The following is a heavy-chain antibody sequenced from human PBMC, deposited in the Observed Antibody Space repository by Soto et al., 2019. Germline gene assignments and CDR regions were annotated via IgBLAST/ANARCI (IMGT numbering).Heavy chain of an antibody. CDR1: GFTFNNYS. CDR3: ASSSPGVWAY. Sequence: EVQLVESGGGLVKSGGSLRLSCTASGFTFNNYSMNWVRQAPGKGLEWVSSISRTSNYIFYADSVRGRFTISRDNGKNLLFLQMTSLRADDTAVYYCASSSPGVWAYWGQGTLVTVSS. J-gene: IGHJ4*02. CDR2: ISRTSNYI. V-gene: IGHV3-21*01. D-gene: IGHD6-6*01.